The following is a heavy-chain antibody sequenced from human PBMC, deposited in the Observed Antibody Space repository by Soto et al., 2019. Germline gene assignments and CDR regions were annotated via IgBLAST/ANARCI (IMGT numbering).Heavy chain of an antibody. CDR2: IIPIFDIT. CDR1: GGTFSSHA. D-gene: IGHD3-3*01. V-gene: IGHV1-69*01. CDR3: ARSTAVRLECSSDI. Sequence: QVQLVQSGAEVKKPGASVKVSCRASGGTFSSHAINWVRQAPGQGLGWMGGIIPIFDITNYAEKFQCRVTITADGSTSTSYMELSNLRSEETARYFCARSTAVRLECSSDIWGQGTMVSVAS. J-gene: IGHJ3*02.